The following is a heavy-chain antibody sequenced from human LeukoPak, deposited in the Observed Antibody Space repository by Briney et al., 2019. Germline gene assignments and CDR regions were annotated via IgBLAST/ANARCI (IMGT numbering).Heavy chain of an antibody. D-gene: IGHD3-10*01. CDR2: IYYSGST. J-gene: IGHJ4*02. CDR3: ARSNYYGSGSYLY. V-gene: IGHV4-59*01. CDR1: GGSISSYY. Sequence: SETLSLTCTVSGGSISSYYWSWIRQPPGKGLEWIGYIYYSGSTNYNPSLKSRVTISVDTSKNQFSLKLSSVTAADTAVYYCARSNYYGSGSYLYWGQGTLVTVSS.